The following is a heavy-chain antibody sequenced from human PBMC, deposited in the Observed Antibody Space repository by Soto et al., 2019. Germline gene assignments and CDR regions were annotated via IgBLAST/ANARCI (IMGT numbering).Heavy chain of an antibody. D-gene: IGHD3-9*01. J-gene: IGHJ4*02. CDR3: EREGYFDWLSSLDY. CDR2: INWNGGST. Sequence: EVQLVESGGGVVRPGGSLRLSCAASGFTFDDHGMSWVRQAPGKGLEWVSGINWNGGSTGYADSVKGRFTISRDNDKNSLYLQMNSLRAEDTAFYYCEREGYFDWLSSLDYWGQGTLVTVSS. V-gene: IGHV3-20*04. CDR1: GFTFDDHG.